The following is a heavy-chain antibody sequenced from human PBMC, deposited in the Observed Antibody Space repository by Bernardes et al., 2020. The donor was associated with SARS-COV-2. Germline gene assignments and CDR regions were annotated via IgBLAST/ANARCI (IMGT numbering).Heavy chain of an antibody. CDR1: GFTFEDYT. Sequence: VGSLILSCAASGFTFEDYTMHWVRQVPGKGLEWVSLVSWDGSTTNYADSVKGRFIISRDSSRNTLHLQMNSLRKEDTALYYCATERQSLTIFGVGHDAFDFWGQGTMVTVSS. J-gene: IGHJ3*01. D-gene: IGHD3-3*01. CDR3: ATERQSLTIFGVGHDAFDF. CDR2: VSWDGSTT. V-gene: IGHV3-43*01.